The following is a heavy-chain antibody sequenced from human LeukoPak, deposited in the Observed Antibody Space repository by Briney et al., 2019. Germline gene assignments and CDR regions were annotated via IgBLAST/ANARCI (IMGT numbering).Heavy chain of an antibody. V-gene: IGHV3-23*01. D-gene: IGHD2-8*01. CDR1: GFTFSSYA. Sequence: PGGSLRLSCAASGFTFSSYAMNWVRQAPGKGLEWVSVFSGSGGNTYYADSVKGRFTTSRDISKNTLYLQINSLRAEDTAVYYCARNDGGALYDLDYWGQGTLVTVSS. CDR2: FSGSGGNT. J-gene: IGHJ4*02. CDR3: ARNDGGALYDLDY.